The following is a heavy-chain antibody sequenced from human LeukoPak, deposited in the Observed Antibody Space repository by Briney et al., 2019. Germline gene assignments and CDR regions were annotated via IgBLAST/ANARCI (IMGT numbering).Heavy chain of an antibody. Sequence: GGSLRLSCAASGFTFSNAWMSWVRQAPGKGLEWVGHIKSKTDGGTTDYAAPVKGRFTISRDDSKNTLYLQMNSLKTEDTAVYYCTTSGMYGGIDFDYWGQGTLVTVSS. CDR2: IKSKTDGGTT. V-gene: IGHV3-15*01. D-gene: IGHD4-23*01. J-gene: IGHJ4*02. CDR3: TTSGMYGGIDFDY. CDR1: GFTFSNAW.